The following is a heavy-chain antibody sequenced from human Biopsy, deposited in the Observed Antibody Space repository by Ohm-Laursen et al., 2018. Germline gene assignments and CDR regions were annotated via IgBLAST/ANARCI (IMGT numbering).Heavy chain of an antibody. Sequence: SLRLSCAATGFTLSDHNMDWVRLAPGKGLAWVGRTRNNGKTYTKEYAASVKGRFTISRDDSKNSLYLQMNSLKTEDTAVYFCARDVGSSGWYYYGMDVWGQGTTVTVSS. J-gene: IGHJ6*02. CDR2: TRNNGKTYTK. V-gene: IGHV3-72*01. D-gene: IGHD6-19*01. CDR1: GFTLSDHN. CDR3: ARDVGSSGWYYYGMDV.